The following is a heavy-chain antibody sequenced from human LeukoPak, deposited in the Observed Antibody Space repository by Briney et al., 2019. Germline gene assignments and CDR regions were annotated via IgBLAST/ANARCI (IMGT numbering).Heavy chain of an antibody. CDR1: GFTLSDHY. V-gene: IGHV3-72*01. CDR2: TRNKANSYTT. J-gene: IGHJ4*02. D-gene: IGHD3-22*01. Sequence: GGSLRLSCAGSGFTLSDHYMDWVRQAPGKGLEWVGRTRNKANSYTTEYAASVKGRFTISRDDSKNSLYLQMNSLKTEDTALYYCIRTYFNRGHYHLDYWGQGILVTVSS. CDR3: IRTYFNRGHYHLDY.